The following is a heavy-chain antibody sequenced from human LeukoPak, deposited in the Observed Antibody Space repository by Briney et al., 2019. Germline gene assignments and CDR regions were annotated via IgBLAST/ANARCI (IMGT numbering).Heavy chain of an antibody. D-gene: IGHD4-17*01. Sequence: GGSLRLSCAASGFTFSSYWMSWVRQAPGKGLEWVANIKQDGSVKYYVDSVKGRFTISRDNAKNSLYLQMNSLRAEDTAVYYCARDHGTATVIPVHYYYYYYMDVWGKGTTVTVSS. J-gene: IGHJ6*03. CDR2: IKQDGSVK. CDR1: GFTFSSYW. CDR3: ARDHGTATVIPVHYYYYYYMDV. V-gene: IGHV3-7*01.